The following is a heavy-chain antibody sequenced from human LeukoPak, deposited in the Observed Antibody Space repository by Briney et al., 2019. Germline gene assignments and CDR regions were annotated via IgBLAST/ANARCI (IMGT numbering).Heavy chain of an antibody. V-gene: IGHV5-51*01. Sequence: GESLKVSCQGSGYSFTSYWIGWVRQMPGKGLEWMGIIYPGDSDTRYSPSFQGQVTISADKSISTAYLQWSSLKASDTAMYYCAGRGFTDSSSYDYWGQGTLVTVSS. D-gene: IGHD6-6*01. CDR2: IYPGDSDT. CDR3: AGRGFTDSSSYDY. CDR1: GYSFTSYW. J-gene: IGHJ4*02.